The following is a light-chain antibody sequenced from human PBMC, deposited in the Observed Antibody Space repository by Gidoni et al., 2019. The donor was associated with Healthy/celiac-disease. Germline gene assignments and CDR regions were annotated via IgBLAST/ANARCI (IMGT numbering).Light chain of an antibody. Sequence: DLVMTQTPLSLSVTPGQPASISCKSSQRLLHSDGKTYLDWYLQKPGQPAQLLIYEVSNRFAGVPDRCSGSGSGTDVTLKISRVEDEDVGVYYCMKSIHLPGTFGQGTKVEIK. J-gene: IGKJ1*01. CDR3: MKSIHLPGT. CDR2: EVS. V-gene: IGKV2D-29*01. CDR1: QRLLHSDGKTY.